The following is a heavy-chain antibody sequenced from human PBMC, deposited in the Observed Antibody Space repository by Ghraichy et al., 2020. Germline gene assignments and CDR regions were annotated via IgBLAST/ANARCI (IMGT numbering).Heavy chain of an antibody. CDR3: ARDLLEPRGGYFDY. CDR1: GFTFSSYS. V-gene: IGHV3-21*01. D-gene: IGHD1-1*01. Sequence: GESLNISCAASGFTFSSYSMNWVRQAPGKGLEWVSSISSSSSYIYYADSVKGRFTISRDNAKNSLYLQMNSLRAEDTAVYYCARDLLEPRGGYFDYWGQGTLVTVSS. CDR2: ISSSSSYI. J-gene: IGHJ4*02.